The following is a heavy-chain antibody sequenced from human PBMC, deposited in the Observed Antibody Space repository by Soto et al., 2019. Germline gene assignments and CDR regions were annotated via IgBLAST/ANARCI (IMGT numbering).Heavy chain of an antibody. CDR1: EFTFSVYS. V-gene: IGHV3-21*02. CDR2: ISSGSSYI. J-gene: IGHJ6*02. D-gene: IGHD3-10*01. Sequence: DVQLEESGGGLVKPGGSLRLSCVASEFTFSVYSMNWVRQAPGKGLEWVSSISSGSSYIYYADSVKGRFTISRDNDKSSLFLHMNSLRVDDTAVYYCTRDRGKIRGGYYPDYGMDVWGQGTTVTVSS. CDR3: TRDRGKIRGGYYPDYGMDV.